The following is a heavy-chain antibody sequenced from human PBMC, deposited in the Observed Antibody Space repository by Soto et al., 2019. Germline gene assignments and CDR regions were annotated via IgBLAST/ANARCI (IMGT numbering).Heavy chain of an antibody. CDR3: ASGTSIAAPEGP. J-gene: IGHJ4*02. CDR2: VSAYNGYT. V-gene: IGHV1-18*01. D-gene: IGHD3-3*02. Sequence: QVQLVQSGAEVKKPGASVKVSCKGSGFTFSNYGFNWVRQAPGQELEWVGWVSAYNGYTKSAQTFQDRLIMTTDPSTNTAYMELRGLRRDDTALYYIASGTSIAAPEGPWGQGTLVTVSS. CDR1: GFTFSNYG.